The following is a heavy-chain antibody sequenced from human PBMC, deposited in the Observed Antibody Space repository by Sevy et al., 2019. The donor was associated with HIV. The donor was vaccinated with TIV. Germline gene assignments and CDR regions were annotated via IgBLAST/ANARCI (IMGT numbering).Heavy chain of an antibody. V-gene: IGHV3-23*01. J-gene: IGHJ4*02. Sequence: GGSLRLSCAASGFTFSSYFMTWVRQAPGKGLEWVSTISGSGGSTYYADSVKGRFTISRDNSKNTLSLQMNSLRAEDTALYYCAKDAPTGTTSSFSGYFDYWGQGTLVTVSS. CDR3: AKDAPTGTTSSFSGYFDY. CDR1: GFTFSSYF. D-gene: IGHD1-1*01. CDR2: ISGSGGST.